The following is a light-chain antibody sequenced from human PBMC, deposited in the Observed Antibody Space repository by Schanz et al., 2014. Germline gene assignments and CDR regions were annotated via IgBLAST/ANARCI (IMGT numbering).Light chain of an antibody. Sequence: EIVLTQSPGTLSVSPGEGATLSCRASQSVSSTFLAWYQQKPGQAPRLLIYDTSRRATGIPDRFSGSGSGTDFTLTISRLEPEDFAVYFCQQYAGSPPLTFGGGTKVEIE. CDR3: QQYAGSPPLT. CDR1: QSVSSTF. J-gene: IGKJ4*01. V-gene: IGKV3-20*01. CDR2: DTS.